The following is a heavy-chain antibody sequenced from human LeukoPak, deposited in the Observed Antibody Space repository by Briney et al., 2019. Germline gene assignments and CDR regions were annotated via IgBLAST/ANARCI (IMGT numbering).Heavy chain of an antibody. V-gene: IGHV1-8*01. CDR3: ARGRIQLSGDWFDP. CDR1: GYTSTTYD. J-gene: IGHJ5*02. D-gene: IGHD5-18*01. Sequence: ASVKASCKASGYTSTTYDINWVRQATGQGLKWMGWMNPNSGNTGYAQKFQGRVTMTRNTSISTAYMELSSLRSEDTAVYYCARGRIQLSGDWFDPWGQGTLVTVSS. CDR2: MNPNSGNT.